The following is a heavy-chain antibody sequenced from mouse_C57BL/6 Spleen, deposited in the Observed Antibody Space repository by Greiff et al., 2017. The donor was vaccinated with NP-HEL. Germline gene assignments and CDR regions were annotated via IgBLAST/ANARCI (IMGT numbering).Heavy chain of an antibody. V-gene: IGHV1-59*01. CDR1: GYTFTSYW. J-gene: IGHJ4*01. Sequence: QVQLQQSGAELVRPGTSVKLSCKASGYTFTSYWMHWVKQRPGQGLEWIGVIDPSDSYTNYNQKFKGKATLTVDTSSSTAYMQLSSLTSEDSAVYYCARYRGITTEDYYAMDYWGQGTSVTVSS. D-gene: IGHD1-1*01. CDR2: IDPSDSYT. CDR3: ARYRGITTEDYYAMDY.